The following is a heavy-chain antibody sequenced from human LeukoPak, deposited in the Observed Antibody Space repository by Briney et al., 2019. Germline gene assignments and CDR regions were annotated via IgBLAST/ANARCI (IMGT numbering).Heavy chain of an antibody. Sequence: GGSLRLSCAASGFTFSSYEMNWVRQAPGKGLEWVSYISSSSSTIYYADSVKGRSTISRDNSKNTLYLQMNSLRAEDTAVYYCAGATGDYYYYYYMDVWGKGTTVTVSS. CDR3: AGATGDYYYYYYMDV. CDR2: ISSSSSTI. V-gene: IGHV3-48*01. J-gene: IGHJ6*03. D-gene: IGHD2-21*02. CDR1: GFTFSSYE.